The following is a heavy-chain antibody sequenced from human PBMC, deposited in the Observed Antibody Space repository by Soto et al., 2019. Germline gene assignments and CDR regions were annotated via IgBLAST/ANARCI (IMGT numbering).Heavy chain of an antibody. D-gene: IGHD3-10*01. CDR3: ASLAIGTIIRGAPDF. CDR1: GFTFSDYY. CDR2: ISSCGSSI. Sequence: GGSLRPSCAASGFTFSDYYMTWIRQAPGKGLEWVSYISSCGSSIYYADSVKGRFTISRDNAKNSLYLQMNSLRAEDTAMYYCASLAIGTIIRGAPDFWGQGTLVTVSS. J-gene: IGHJ4*02. V-gene: IGHV3-11*01.